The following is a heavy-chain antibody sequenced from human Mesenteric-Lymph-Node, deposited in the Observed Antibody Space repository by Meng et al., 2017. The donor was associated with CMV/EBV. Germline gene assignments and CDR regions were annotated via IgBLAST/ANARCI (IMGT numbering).Heavy chain of an antibody. J-gene: IGHJ6*02. CDR3: ARASQVVTIFGVVITQKFNGMDV. V-gene: IGHV3-30*04. CDR2: ISYDGSNK. Sequence: GGSLRLSCAASGFTFSSYEMNWVRQAPGKGLEWVAVISYDGSNKYYADSVKGRFTISRDNSKNTLYLQMNSLRAEDTAVYYCARASQVVTIFGVVITQKFNGMDVWGQGTTVTVSS. CDR1: GFTFSSYE. D-gene: IGHD3-3*01.